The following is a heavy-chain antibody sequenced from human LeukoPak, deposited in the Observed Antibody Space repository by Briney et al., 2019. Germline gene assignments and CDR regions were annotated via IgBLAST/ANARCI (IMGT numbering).Heavy chain of an antibody. D-gene: IGHD1-14*01. CDR3: ASHTNKNNRYYFDY. CDR2: IYYTGST. Sequence: ASETLSLTCTVSGASISSRSYYWGWIRQPPGKGLEWIGSIYYTGSTYCNPSLKSRVTISVDTSKNQFSLKLSSVTAADTAVYYCASHTNKNNRYYFDYWGQGTLVTVSS. J-gene: IGHJ4*02. CDR1: GASISSRSYY. V-gene: IGHV4-39*01.